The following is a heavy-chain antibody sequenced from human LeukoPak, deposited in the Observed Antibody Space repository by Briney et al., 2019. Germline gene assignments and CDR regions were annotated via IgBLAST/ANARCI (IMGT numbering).Heavy chain of an antibody. J-gene: IGHJ6*02. D-gene: IGHD2-15*01. CDR1: GYTFTTYG. CDR2: ISGYNGNT. CDR3: ATHLPAVHYCSGGSCSRAGYYYYYGMDV. Sequence: GASVKVSCKASGYTFTTYGISWVRQAPGQGLEWMGWISGYNGNTNYAQKIQGRVTMTEDTSTDTAYMELSSLRSEDTAVYYCATHLPAVHYCSGGSCSRAGYYYYYGMDVWGQGTTVAVSS. V-gene: IGHV1-18*04.